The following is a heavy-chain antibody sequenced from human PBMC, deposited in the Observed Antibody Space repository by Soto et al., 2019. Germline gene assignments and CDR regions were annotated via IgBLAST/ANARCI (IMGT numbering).Heavy chain of an antibody. CDR2: ISGSGGST. D-gene: IGHD3-9*01. CDR1: GFTFSSYA. V-gene: IGHV3-23*01. J-gene: IGHJ6*03. Sequence: GGSLRLSCAASGFTFSSYAMSWVRQAPGKGLEWVSAISGSGGSTYYADSVKGRFTISRDNSKNTLYLQMNSLRAEDTAVYYCAKPPLRNYDILTGYYSDYYYYMDVWGKGTTVTVSS. CDR3: AKPPLRNYDILTGYYSDYYYYMDV.